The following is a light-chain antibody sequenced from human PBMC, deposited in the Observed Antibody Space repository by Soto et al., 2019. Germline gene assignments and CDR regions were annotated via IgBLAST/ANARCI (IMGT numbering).Light chain of an antibody. J-gene: IGLJ3*02. Sequence: QSVLTQPPSASGTPGQRVTISCSGSSSNIGTYTVNWYQQLPGTAPKLLIYYNNQRPSGVPDRFSGSKSGTSASLVISGLQSEDEADYYCAAWDDSLSVVFGGGTKVTVL. CDR1: SSNIGTYT. V-gene: IGLV1-44*01. CDR2: YNN. CDR3: AAWDDSLSVV.